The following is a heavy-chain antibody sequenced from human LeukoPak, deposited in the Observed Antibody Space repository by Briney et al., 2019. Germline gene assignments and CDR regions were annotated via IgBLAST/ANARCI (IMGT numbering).Heavy chain of an antibody. D-gene: IGHD4-11*01. CDR2: IYSGGST. Sequence: GGSLRLSCAASGFTFNSNYLSWVRQAPGKGLEWVSVIYSGGSTYYADSVKGRFTISRDNSKNTLYLQMNSLRAEDTAVYYCARGNYSNYLYDYWGQGTLVTVSS. CDR1: GFTFNSNY. V-gene: IGHV3-53*01. J-gene: IGHJ4*02. CDR3: ARGNYSNYLYDY.